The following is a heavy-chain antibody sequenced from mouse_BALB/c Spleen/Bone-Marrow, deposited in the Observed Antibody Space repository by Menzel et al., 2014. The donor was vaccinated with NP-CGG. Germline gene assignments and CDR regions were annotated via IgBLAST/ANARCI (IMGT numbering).Heavy chain of an antibody. CDR2: INPNNGGT. J-gene: IGHJ3*01. CDR3: ATGTWFAY. CDR1: GYTFTDYN. D-gene: IGHD4-1*01. Sequence: VQLQQPGPELVKPGASAKIPCKASGYTFTDYNMDWVKQSHGKSLEWIGDINPNNGGTIYNQKFKGKATLTADKSSSTAYMGLRSLTSEDTAVYYCATGTWFAYWGQGTLVTVSA. V-gene: IGHV1-18*01.